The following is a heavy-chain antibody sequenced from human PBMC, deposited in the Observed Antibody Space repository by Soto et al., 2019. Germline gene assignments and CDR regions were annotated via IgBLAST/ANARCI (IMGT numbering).Heavy chain of an antibody. V-gene: IGHV4-31*03. CDR2: IYCSGST. CDR3: ARDRDGSGSDHFDY. D-gene: IGHD3-10*01. Sequence: QVQLQESGPGLVKPSQTLSLTCTVSGGSISSGGYYWSWIRQHPGKGLEWIGYIYCSGSTYYNPSLKSRVTISVDTSKNQFSLKLSSVTAADTAVYYCARDRDGSGSDHFDYWGQGTLVTVSS. J-gene: IGHJ4*02. CDR1: GGSISSGGYY.